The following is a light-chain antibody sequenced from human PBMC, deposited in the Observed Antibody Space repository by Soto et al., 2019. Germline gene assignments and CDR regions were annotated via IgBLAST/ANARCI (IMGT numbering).Light chain of an antibody. CDR3: QQYGSSPIT. Sequence: EVVMTQSPGTLSVSPGERATLSCRASQSISSHLACYQQQPGQAPRLFIFGASTRATGIPARFSGSGSGTDFTLTISRLEPEDFAVYYSQQYGSSPITFGQGTRLEIK. CDR2: GAS. V-gene: IGKV3-20*01. CDR1: QSISSH. J-gene: IGKJ5*01.